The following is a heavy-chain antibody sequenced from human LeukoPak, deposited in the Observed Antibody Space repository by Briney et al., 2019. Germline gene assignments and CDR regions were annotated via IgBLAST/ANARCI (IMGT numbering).Heavy chain of an antibody. Sequence: SGPTLVNPTQTLTLTCTFSGFSLNTTTLGVGWIRQPPGKALEWLALLFWDDDSHLSPSLESRLTITKDTSKNQVVLTMTDMDPVDTATYYCAHATNSHFDYWGQGTLVTVSS. CDR3: AHATNSHFDY. J-gene: IGHJ4*02. CDR1: GFSLNTTTLG. D-gene: IGHD4-23*01. CDR2: LFWDDDS. V-gene: IGHV2-5*02.